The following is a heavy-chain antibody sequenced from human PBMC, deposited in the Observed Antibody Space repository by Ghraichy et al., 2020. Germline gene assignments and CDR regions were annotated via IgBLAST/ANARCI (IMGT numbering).Heavy chain of an antibody. V-gene: IGHV3-23*01. CDR1: GFPFSSYW. D-gene: IGHD2-21*02. CDR3: AKKNGVVETGIQGGFDF. Sequence: GGSLRLSCAASGFPFSSYWMSWVRQAPGKGLEWVSSISGNTMTTWYAGSVKGRFTISRDNSKNTLYLQMNSLSADDTAVYYCAKKNGVVETGIQGGFDFWGQGTLVTVSS. J-gene: IGHJ4*02. CDR2: ISGNTMTT.